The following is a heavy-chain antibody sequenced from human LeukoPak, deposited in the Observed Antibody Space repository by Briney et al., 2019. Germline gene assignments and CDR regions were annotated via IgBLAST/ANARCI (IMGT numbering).Heavy chain of an antibody. J-gene: IGHJ4*02. CDR1: GYTFTSYD. Sequence: ASVKVSCKASGYTFTSYDINWVRQATGQGLEWMGWINPNSGGTNYAQKFQGWVTMTRDTSISTAYMELSRLRSDDTAVYYCAREGTEGYYYDSSGYYQFDYWGQGTLVTVSS. D-gene: IGHD3-22*01. CDR3: AREGTEGYYYDSSGYYQFDY. V-gene: IGHV1-2*04. CDR2: INPNSGGT.